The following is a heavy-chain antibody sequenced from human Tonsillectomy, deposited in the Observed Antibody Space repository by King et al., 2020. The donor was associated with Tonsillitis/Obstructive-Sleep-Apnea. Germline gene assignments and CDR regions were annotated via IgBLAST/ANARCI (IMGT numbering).Heavy chain of an antibody. Sequence: DVQLVESGGGLIQPGGSLRLSCAASGFTVSSNYMSWVRQAPGKGLEWVSVIYSGGRTYYADSVKGRFTISRDNSKNTLYLQMNSLRAEDTAVYYCAVNNWRYYYGMDVWGQGTTVTVSS. CDR2: IYSGGRT. V-gene: IGHV3-53*01. CDR1: GFTVSSNY. CDR3: AVNNWRYYYGMDV. J-gene: IGHJ6*02. D-gene: IGHD1-20*01.